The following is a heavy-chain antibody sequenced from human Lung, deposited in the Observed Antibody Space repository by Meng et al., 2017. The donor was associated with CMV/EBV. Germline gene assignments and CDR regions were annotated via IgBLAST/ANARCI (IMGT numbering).Heavy chain of an antibody. CDR2: INPNSGGT. CDR1: GYTFTGYY. D-gene: IGHD3-3*01. V-gene: IGHV1-2*02. Sequence: ASVXVSXKASGYTFTGYYMHWVRQAPGQGLEWMGWINPNSGGTNYAQKFQGRVTMTRDTSISTAYMELSRLRSDDTAVYYCARLPYGRSGPPWDLWGQGPMVTVSS. CDR3: ARLPYGRSGPPWDL. J-gene: IGHJ3*01.